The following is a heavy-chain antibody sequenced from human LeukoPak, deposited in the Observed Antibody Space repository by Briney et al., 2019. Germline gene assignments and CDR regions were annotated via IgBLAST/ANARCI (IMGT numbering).Heavy chain of an antibody. J-gene: IGHJ5*02. Sequence: SETLSLTCTVSGGSISSSSYYWGWIRQPPGKGLEWIGEINHSGSTNYNPSLKSRVTISVDTSKNQFSLKLSSVTAADTAVYYCASFFDPWGQGTLVTVSS. V-gene: IGHV4-39*07. CDR3: ASFFDP. CDR2: INHSGST. CDR1: GGSISSSSYY.